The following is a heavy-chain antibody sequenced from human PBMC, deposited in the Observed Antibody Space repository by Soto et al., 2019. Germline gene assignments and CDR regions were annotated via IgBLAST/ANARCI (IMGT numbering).Heavy chain of an antibody. J-gene: IGHJ5*02. CDR3: ARVDYGDYNWFDP. V-gene: IGHV4-39*01. CDR2: IYYSGNT. CDR1: GGSISSSSYY. D-gene: IGHD4-17*01. Sequence: QLQLQESGPGLVKPSETLSLTCTVSGGSISSSSYYWGWIRQPPGKGLEWNGSIYYSGNTYYNPSLKSRVTISVDTSKNQFSLKLSSVTAADTAVYYCARVDYGDYNWFDPWGQGTLVIVSS.